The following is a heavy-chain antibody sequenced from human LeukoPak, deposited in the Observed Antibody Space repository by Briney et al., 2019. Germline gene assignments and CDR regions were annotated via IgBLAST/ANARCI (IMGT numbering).Heavy chain of an antibody. CDR3: AREVMINYGSGSYYPL. CDR1: GGSFSDHY. Sequence: PSETLSLTCAVYGGSFSDHYWIWIRQPPGKGLEYIGEIIQSGRINFNPSLKSRVTISLDTSKNQFSLRLSSVTAADTAVYYCAREVMINYGSGSYYPLWGQGTLVTVSS. J-gene: IGHJ4*02. D-gene: IGHD3-10*01. V-gene: IGHV4-34*12. CDR2: IIQSGRI.